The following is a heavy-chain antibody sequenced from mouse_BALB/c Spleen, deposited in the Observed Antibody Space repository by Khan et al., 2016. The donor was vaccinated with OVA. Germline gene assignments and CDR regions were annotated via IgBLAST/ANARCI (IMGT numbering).Heavy chain of an antibody. Sequence: EVQLQESGPGLVKPSQSLSLTCTVTGYSITSDYAWNWIRQFPGNKLEWMGYISYSGRTSYNPSLKSRLSITRDTSKTQFFLQLNSVTTEDTATYYCARSVTLTTVVATDFDYWGQGTTLTVSS. J-gene: IGHJ2*01. V-gene: IGHV3-2*02. CDR2: ISYSGRT. D-gene: IGHD1-1*01. CDR1: GYSITSDYA. CDR3: ARSVTLTTVVATDFDY.